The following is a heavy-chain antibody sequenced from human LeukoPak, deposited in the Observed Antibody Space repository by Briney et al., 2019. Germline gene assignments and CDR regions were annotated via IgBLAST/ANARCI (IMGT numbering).Heavy chain of an antibody. D-gene: IGHD1-26*01. V-gene: IGHV1-2*02. CDR3: ARGTLYEWELPVGGVDY. J-gene: IGHJ4*02. Sequence: GASVTVSCKASGYTFTGYYMHWVRQAPGQGLEWMGWINPNSGGTNYAQKFQGRVTMTRDTSISTAYMELSRLRSDDTAVYYCARGTLYEWELPVGGVDYWGQGTLVTVSS. CDR2: INPNSGGT. CDR1: GYTFTGYY.